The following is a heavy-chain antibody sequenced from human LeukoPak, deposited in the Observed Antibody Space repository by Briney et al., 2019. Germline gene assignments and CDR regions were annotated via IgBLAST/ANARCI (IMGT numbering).Heavy chain of an antibody. CDR2: ISGSGGST. Sequence: GGSLRLSCAASGFTFSSYAMSWVRQAPGKGLEWVSAISGSGGSTYYADSVKGRFTISRDNSKNTLYLQTNSLRAEDTAVYYCATPHYDILTGYYSFDYWGQGTLVTVSS. CDR1: GFTFSSYA. D-gene: IGHD3-9*01. CDR3: ATPHYDILTGYYSFDY. J-gene: IGHJ4*02. V-gene: IGHV3-23*01.